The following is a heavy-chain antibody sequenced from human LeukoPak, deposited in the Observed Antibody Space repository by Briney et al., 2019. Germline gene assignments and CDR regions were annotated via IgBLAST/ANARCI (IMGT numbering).Heavy chain of an antibody. J-gene: IGHJ6*02. CDR2: IYYSGST. D-gene: IGHD5-18*01. CDR1: GGSISTYY. V-gene: IGHV4-59*01. Sequence: SETLSLTCTVSGGSISTYYWSWIRQPPGKGLEWIGYIYYSGSTNYNPSLKSRVTISVDTSKNQFSLKLSSVTAADTAVCYCARAVKVYSPSYGMDVWGQGTTVTVSS. CDR3: ARAVKVYSPSYGMDV.